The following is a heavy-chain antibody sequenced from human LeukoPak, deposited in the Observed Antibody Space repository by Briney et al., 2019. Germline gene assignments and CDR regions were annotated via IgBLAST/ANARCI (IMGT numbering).Heavy chain of an antibody. CDR1: GFTFSSYA. Sequence: GGSLRLCCAASGFTFSSYAMSWVRQAPGKGLEWVSAISGSGGSTYYADSVKGRFTISRDNSKNTLYLQMNSLRAEDTAVYYCARARGQQLGGDYFDYWGQGTLVTVSS. J-gene: IGHJ4*02. V-gene: IGHV3-23*01. CDR3: ARARGQQLGGDYFDY. D-gene: IGHD6-13*01. CDR2: ISGSGGST.